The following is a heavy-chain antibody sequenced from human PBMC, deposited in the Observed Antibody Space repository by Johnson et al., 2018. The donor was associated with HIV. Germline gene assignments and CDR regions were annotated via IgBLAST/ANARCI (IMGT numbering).Heavy chain of an antibody. D-gene: IGHD1-1*01. Sequence: VQLVESGGGVVRPGGSLRLSCAASGFTFDDYGMSWVRQAPGKGLELVSGINWKGGSTGYADSVKGRFTTSRDNAKNTLYLQMNSLRGEDTAVYYWAREKYNWNDGMFDGIDIWGQGTMVTVSS. CDR3: AREKYNWNDGMFDGIDI. CDR2: INWKGGST. V-gene: IGHV3-20*04. J-gene: IGHJ3*02. CDR1: GFTFDDYG.